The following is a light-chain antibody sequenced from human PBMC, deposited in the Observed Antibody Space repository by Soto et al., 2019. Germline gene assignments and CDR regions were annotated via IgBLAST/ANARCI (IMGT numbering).Light chain of an antibody. V-gene: IGLV2-14*01. CDR1: SSDVGGYNS. CDR3: SSFTSSITYV. J-gene: IGLJ1*01. CDR2: DVT. Sequence: QSVLTQPASVSGSPGQSITISCTGTSSDVGGYNSVSWYRQDPGKAPKLMIYDVTNRPSGVSNRFSGSKSGNTASLTISGLQAEDEADYYCSSFTSSITYVFGTVTKVTV.